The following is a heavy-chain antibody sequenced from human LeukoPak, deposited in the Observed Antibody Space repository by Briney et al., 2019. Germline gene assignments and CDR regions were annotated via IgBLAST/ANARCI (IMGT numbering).Heavy chain of an antibody. J-gene: IGHJ4*02. CDR3: ARSRFYFDY. V-gene: IGHV3-7*01. CDR1: GFTFSDAW. CDR2: IKPDGSEK. Sequence: AGGPLRLSCAASGFTFSDAWMSWVRQAPGKGLEWVAKIKPDGSEKDHVDSVKGRFTISRDNAKNSLYLQLNSLRAEDTAVYYCARSRFYFDYWGQGTLVTVSS.